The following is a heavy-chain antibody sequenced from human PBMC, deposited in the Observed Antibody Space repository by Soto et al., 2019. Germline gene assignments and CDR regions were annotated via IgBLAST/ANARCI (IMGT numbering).Heavy chain of an antibody. J-gene: IGHJ5*02. D-gene: IGHD4-17*01. Sequence: ASVKVSCKASGGTFSSYAISWVRQAPGQGLEWMGGISAYNGNTNYAQKLQGRVTMTTDTSTSTAYMELRSLRSDDTAVYYCARTTVTNWFDTCGQGTLFTVS. CDR1: GGTFSSYA. CDR3: ARTTVTNWFDT. CDR2: ISAYNGNT. V-gene: IGHV1-18*01.